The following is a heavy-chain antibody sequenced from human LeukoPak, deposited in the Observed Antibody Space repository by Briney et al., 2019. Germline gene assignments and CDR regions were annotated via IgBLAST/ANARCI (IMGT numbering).Heavy chain of an antibody. CDR1: GASIISGTYH. J-gene: IGHJ6*02. D-gene: IGHD3-10*01. Sequence: SETLSLTCTVSGASIISGTYHWGWIRQPPGKGLEWIGNIYYTGTTYYSPSLRSRLSISIDRFKNQFSLNLSSVTATDTAAYYCVRYGSGSGMDVWGQGTAVAVSS. V-gene: IGHV4-39*01. CDR3: VRYGSGSGMDV. CDR2: IYYTGTT.